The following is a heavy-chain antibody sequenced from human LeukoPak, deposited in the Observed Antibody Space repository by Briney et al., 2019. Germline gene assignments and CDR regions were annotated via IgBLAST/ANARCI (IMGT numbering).Heavy chain of an antibody. V-gene: IGHV3-30*18. D-gene: IGHD5-18*01. CDR1: GFSFSNYG. J-gene: IGHJ4*02. CDR2: ISEDGKNK. CDR3: AKDRDTTSSGTFDH. Sequence: GGSLRLSCAASGFSFSNYGMHWVRQAPGKGLEWVAVISEDGKNKYYVDSVKGRFTISRDNSRNTVHLQMNSLEREDTAEYFCAKDRDTTSSGTFDHWGQGTLVTVSS.